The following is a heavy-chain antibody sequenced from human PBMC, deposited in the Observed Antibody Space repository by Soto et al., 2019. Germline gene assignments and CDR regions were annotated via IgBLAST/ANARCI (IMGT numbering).Heavy chain of an antibody. J-gene: IGHJ6*02. CDR3: ARAKIEYSSQRPKYYGMDV. Sequence: GGSLRLSCAASGFTFSSYAMSWVRQAPGKGLEWVSAISGSGGSTYYADSVKGRFTISRENAKNSLYLQMNSLRAEDTAVYYCARAKIEYSSQRPKYYGMDVWGQGTTVTVSS. D-gene: IGHD6-6*01. V-gene: IGHV3-23*01. CDR1: GFTFSSYA. CDR2: ISGSGGST.